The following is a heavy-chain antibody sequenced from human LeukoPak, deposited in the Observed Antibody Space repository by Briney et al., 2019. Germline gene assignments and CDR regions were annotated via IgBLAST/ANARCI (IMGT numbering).Heavy chain of an antibody. CDR2: IRYDGSNK. V-gene: IGHV3-30*02. Sequence: GGSLRLSCAASGFTFSSYGMHWVRQAPGKGLEWVAFIRYDGSNKYYADSVKGRFTISRDNSKNTLYLQMNSLRAEDTAVYYCATHRVTIGALFDYWGQGTLVTVSS. CDR1: GFTFSSYG. D-gene: IGHD4-17*01. CDR3: ATHRVTIGALFDY. J-gene: IGHJ4*02.